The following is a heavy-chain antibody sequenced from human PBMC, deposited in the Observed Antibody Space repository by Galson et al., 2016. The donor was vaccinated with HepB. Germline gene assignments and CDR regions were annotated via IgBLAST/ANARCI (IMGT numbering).Heavy chain of an antibody. CDR1: GASITSPYY. Sequence: ETLSLTCTVSGASITSPYYWGWIRQPPGKGLEWIGNFFYTGNTYYSPSLKSRVSISVDTSKSQFSLRLTSVTDADTAVYYCARHDETHTSFDPWGQEALVTVSS. V-gene: IGHV4-39*01. J-gene: IGHJ5*02. CDR3: ARHDETHTSFDP. CDR2: FFYTGNT.